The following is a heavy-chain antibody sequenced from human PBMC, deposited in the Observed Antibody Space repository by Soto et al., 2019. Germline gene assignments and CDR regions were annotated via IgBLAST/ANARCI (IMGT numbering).Heavy chain of an antibody. J-gene: IGHJ4*02. CDR1: GFTFSSYG. D-gene: IGHD3-3*01. CDR2: ISYDGSNK. CDR3: AKGLYYDFWSGLDY. Sequence: GGSLRLSCAASGFTFSSYGMHWVRQAPGKGLEWVAVISYDGSNKYYADSVKGRFTISRDNSKNTLYLQMNSLRAEDTAVYYCAKGLYYDFWSGLDYWGQGTLVTVSS. V-gene: IGHV3-30*18.